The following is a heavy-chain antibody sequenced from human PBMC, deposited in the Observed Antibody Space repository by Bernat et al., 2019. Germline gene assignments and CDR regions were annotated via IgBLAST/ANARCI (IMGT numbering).Heavy chain of an antibody. Sequence: EVQLLESGGGLVQPGGSLRLSRAASGFTFSSYGMTWVRQAPGKGLEWVSGISISGGNTNYADSVKGRFTISRDDSKNTLYLQMNSLRVEDTAVYYCARDHFGCSGSSCYSGLPYYFGSWGQGTQVTVSS. V-gene: IGHV3-23*01. J-gene: IGHJ4*02. CDR3: ARDHFGCSGSSCYSGLPYYFGS. CDR2: ISISGGNT. CDR1: GFTFSSYG. D-gene: IGHD2-15*01.